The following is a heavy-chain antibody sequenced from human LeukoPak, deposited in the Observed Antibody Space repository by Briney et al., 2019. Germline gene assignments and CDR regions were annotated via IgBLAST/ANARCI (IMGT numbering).Heavy chain of an antibody. CDR3: AKASYGDYGPFDY. Sequence: GGSLRLTCAASGFTFSSYAMSWVRQAPGKGLEWVSAISGSGGSTYYADSVKGRFTISRDNSKNTLYLQMNSLRAEDTAVYYCAKASYGDYGPFDYWGQGTLVTVSS. J-gene: IGHJ4*02. V-gene: IGHV3-23*01. CDR2: ISGSGGST. CDR1: GFTFSSYA. D-gene: IGHD4-17*01.